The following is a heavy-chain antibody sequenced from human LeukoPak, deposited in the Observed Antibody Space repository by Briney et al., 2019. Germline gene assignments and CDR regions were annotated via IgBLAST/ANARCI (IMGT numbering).Heavy chain of an antibody. Sequence: GGSLRLSCAASGFTFTSFAMSWVRQAPGKGLEWVSTISRSGVATYYANSVKGRFTISRDNSKNTVYLQMNSLRAEDTAVYYCAKAPGYDSSGYPFDYWGQGTLVTVSS. CDR1: GFTFTSFA. D-gene: IGHD3-22*01. J-gene: IGHJ4*02. CDR3: AKAPGYDSSGYPFDY. CDR2: ISRSGVAT. V-gene: IGHV3-23*01.